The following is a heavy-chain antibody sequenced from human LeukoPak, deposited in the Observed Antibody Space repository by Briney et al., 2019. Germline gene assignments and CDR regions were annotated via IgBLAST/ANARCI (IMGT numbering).Heavy chain of an antibody. D-gene: IGHD2-8*01. Sequence: KPSETLSLTCVVSGYSISIGYYWGWIRQPPGKGPEWIGRIYQSGSTNYNPSLKSRVTISVDTSKNQFSLKLTSVTAADTAVYYCARVARYCTNGVCPGYYFYYMDVWGKGTTVTVSS. V-gene: IGHV4-38-2*01. CDR2: IYQSGST. J-gene: IGHJ6*03. CDR1: GYSISIGYY. CDR3: ARVARYCTNGVCPGYYFYYMDV.